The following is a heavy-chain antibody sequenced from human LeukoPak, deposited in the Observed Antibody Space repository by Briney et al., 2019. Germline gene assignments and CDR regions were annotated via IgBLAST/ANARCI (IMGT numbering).Heavy chain of an antibody. CDR3: AKAVKYSSGWYDYYYMDV. D-gene: IGHD6-19*01. Sequence: GGSLRLSCAASGFTFSSYDMNWVRQAPGKGLEWVSYISSSGSTIYYAYSVKGRFTISRDNSKNTLYLQMNSLRAEDTAVYYCAKAVKYSSGWYDYYYMDVWGKGTTVTVSS. CDR2: ISSSGSTI. CDR1: GFTFSSYD. J-gene: IGHJ6*03. V-gene: IGHV3-48*01.